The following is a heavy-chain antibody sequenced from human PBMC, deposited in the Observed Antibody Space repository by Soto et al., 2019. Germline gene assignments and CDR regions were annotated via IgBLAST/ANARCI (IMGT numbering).Heavy chain of an antibody. CDR1: GGIFSSYA. Sequence: ASVKVSCKASGGIFSSYAISWVRQDPGQGLEWMGGIIPIFGTANYAQKFQGRVTITADESTSTAYMELSSLRSEDTAMYYCAREYNWNSIYYGMDVWGQGTTVTVSS. D-gene: IGHD1-7*01. J-gene: IGHJ6*02. CDR2: IIPIFGTA. CDR3: AREYNWNSIYYGMDV. V-gene: IGHV1-69*13.